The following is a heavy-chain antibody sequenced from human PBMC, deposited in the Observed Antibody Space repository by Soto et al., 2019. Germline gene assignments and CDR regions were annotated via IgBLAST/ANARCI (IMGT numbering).Heavy chain of an antibody. D-gene: IGHD6-13*01. J-gene: IGHJ4*02. CDR1: GYTFTTSI. V-gene: IGHV1-18*01. CDR2: IRADNGNT. Sequence: GASVKVSCKASGYTFTTSIITWVRQAPGQGLEWMGWIRADNGNTNYAQKLQDRVTMTTDTSTSTAYMELGSLRSDDTAVYYCARDRNSSPYWGQGTLVTVSS. CDR3: ARDRNSSPY.